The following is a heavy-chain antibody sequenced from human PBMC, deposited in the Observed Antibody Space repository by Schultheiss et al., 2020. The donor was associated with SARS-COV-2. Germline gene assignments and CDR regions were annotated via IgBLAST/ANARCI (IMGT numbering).Heavy chain of an antibody. CDR1: GFTFSSYG. V-gene: IGHV4-4*07. J-gene: IGHJ4*02. CDR2: IYTSGST. Sequence: GSLRLSCAASGFTFSSYGMHWIRQPAGKGLEWIGRIYTSGSTNYNPSLKSRVTMSIHTSKTQFSLKLRSVTAADTAVYYCARGGNYSPSLDYWGQGTLVTVSS. CDR3: ARGGNYSPSLDY. D-gene: IGHD1-7*01.